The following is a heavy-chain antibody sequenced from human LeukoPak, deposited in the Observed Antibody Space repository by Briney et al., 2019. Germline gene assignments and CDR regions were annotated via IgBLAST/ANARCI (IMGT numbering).Heavy chain of an antibody. CDR2: IYYSGST. CDR3: ARTRKPTYCGGDCYSGGAFDI. D-gene: IGHD2-21*02. Sequence: KPSETLSLTCTVSGGSISSYYWSWIRQPPGKGLEWIGYIYYSGSTNYNPSLKSRVTISVDTSKNQFSLKLSSVTAADTAVYYCARTRKPTYCGGDCYSGGAFDIWGQGTMVTVSS. J-gene: IGHJ3*02. CDR1: GGSISSYY. V-gene: IGHV4-59*08.